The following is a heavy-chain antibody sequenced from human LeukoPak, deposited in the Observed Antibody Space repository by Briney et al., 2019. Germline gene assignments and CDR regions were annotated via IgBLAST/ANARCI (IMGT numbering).Heavy chain of an antibody. Sequence: SETLSLTRTVSGGSISSSSYYWGWIRQPPGKGREWIGSIYYSGSTYYSPSLKSRVTISVDTSKNQFSLKLSSVTAADTAVYYCAIVLVGATSHLFDYWGQGTLVTVSS. CDR2: IYYSGST. D-gene: IGHD1-26*01. CDR3: AIVLVGATSHLFDY. V-gene: IGHV4-39*01. J-gene: IGHJ4*02. CDR1: GGSISSSSYY.